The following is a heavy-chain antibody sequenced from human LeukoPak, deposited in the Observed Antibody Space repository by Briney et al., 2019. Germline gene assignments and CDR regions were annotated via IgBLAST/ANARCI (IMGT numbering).Heavy chain of an antibody. CDR1: GYTFTDYY. CDR3: ARPFIETPSLGALDY. J-gene: IGHJ4*02. Sequence: GASVKVSCKASGYTFTDYYMHWVRQAPGQGLEWMGWINPDSGGTNYVQNFQGRVTMTRDTSISTAYMELSRLRSDDTAVYYCARPFIETPSLGALDYWGQGILVTVSS. D-gene: IGHD4-23*01. CDR2: INPDSGGT. V-gene: IGHV1-2*02.